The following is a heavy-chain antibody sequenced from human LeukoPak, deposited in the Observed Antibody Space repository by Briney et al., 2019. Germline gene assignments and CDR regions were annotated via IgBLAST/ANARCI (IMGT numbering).Heavy chain of an antibody. CDR2: IYHSGST. Sequence: PSETLSLTCAVSGDSISSSNWWSWVRQPPGKGLEWIGEIYHSGSTNYNPSLKSRVSISVDKSKNQFSLKLSSVTAADTAVYYCARAPGGGSYYFDYWGQGTLVTVSS. CDR1: GDSISSSNW. CDR3: ARAPGGGSYYFDY. V-gene: IGHV4-4*02. D-gene: IGHD1-26*01. J-gene: IGHJ4*02.